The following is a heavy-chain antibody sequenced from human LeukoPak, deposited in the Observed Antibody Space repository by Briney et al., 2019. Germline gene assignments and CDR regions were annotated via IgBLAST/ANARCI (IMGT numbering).Heavy chain of an antibody. CDR1: GYTFTSYG. Sequence: ASVKVSCKASGYTFTSYGISWVRQAPGQGLEWMGWISAYNGNTNYAQKPQGRVTMTTDTSTSTAYMELRSLRSDDTAVYYCARLWFGELLSYMDVWGKGTTVTISS. D-gene: IGHD3-10*01. V-gene: IGHV1-18*01. J-gene: IGHJ6*03. CDR3: ARLWFGELLSYMDV. CDR2: ISAYNGNT.